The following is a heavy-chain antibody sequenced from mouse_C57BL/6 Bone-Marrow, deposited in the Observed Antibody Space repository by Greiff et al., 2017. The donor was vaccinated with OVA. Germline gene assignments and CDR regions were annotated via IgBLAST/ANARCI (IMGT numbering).Heavy chain of an antibody. D-gene: IGHD1-1*01. Sequence: VQLQQPGAELVKPGASVKMSCKASGYTFTSYWITWVKQRPGQGLEWVGDIYPGSGSTNYNEKFKGKATLTVDTAPSTAYRQRSSLTSEDSAVYYCAEGRVYYGSSPAWFAYWGQGALVTVSA. CDR3: AEGRVYYGSSPAWFAY. CDR1: GYTFTSYW. CDR2: IYPGSGST. J-gene: IGHJ3*01. V-gene: IGHV1-55*01.